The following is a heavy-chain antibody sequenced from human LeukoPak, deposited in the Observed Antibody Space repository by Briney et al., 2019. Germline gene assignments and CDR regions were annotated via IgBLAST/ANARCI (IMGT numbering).Heavy chain of an antibody. D-gene: IGHD2-2*02. CDR2: ISHDGSNK. CDR1: GFTFSSYA. J-gene: IGHJ6*02. V-gene: IGHV3-30-3*01. CDR3: ARASFRRPATAIQYYYCGMDV. Sequence: PGGSLRLSCAASGFTFSSYAMHWVRQAPGKGLEWVAVISHDGSNKYYADSVKGRFTISRDNSKNTLYLQMNSLRAEDTAVYYCARASFRRPATAIQYYYCGMDVWGQGTTVTVSS.